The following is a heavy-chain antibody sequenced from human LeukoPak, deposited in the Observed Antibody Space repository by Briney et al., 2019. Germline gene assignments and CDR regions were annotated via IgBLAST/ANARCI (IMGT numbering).Heavy chain of an antibody. V-gene: IGHV1-69*13. CDR1: GGTFSSYA. Sequence: SVKVSCKASGGTFSSYAISWVRQAPGQGLEWMGGINPIFGTANYAQKFQGRVTITADESTSTAYMELSSLRPEDTAVYYCASPGYSSGTYSDYWGQGTLVTVSS. CDR2: INPIFGTA. CDR3: ASPGYSSGTYSDY. J-gene: IGHJ4*02. D-gene: IGHD6-19*01.